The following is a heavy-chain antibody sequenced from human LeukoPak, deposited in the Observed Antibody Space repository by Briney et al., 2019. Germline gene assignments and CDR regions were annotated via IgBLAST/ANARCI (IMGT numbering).Heavy chain of an antibody. Sequence: PGESMKISCKGSGYSFTSYWIGWVRQMPGKGLEWMGIIYPGDSDTRYSPSFQGQVTISADKSISTAYLQWSSLKASDTAMYYCARRGYCSGGSCYSGNAFDIWGQGTMVTVSS. D-gene: IGHD2-15*01. V-gene: IGHV5-51*01. J-gene: IGHJ3*02. CDR1: GYSFTSYW. CDR2: IYPGDSDT. CDR3: ARRGYCSGGSCYSGNAFDI.